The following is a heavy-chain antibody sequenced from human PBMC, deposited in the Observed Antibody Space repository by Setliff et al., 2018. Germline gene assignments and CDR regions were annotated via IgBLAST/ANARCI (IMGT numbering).Heavy chain of an antibody. D-gene: IGHD3-22*01. J-gene: IGHJ6*03. CDR2: IYPGDSDT. CDR3: DSSGYYRASPGYYYMDV. CDR1: GYSFTSYW. V-gene: IGHV5-51*01. Sequence: GESLKISCKGSGYSFTSYWIGWVRQMPGKGLEWMGIIYPGDSDTRYSPSFQGQVTISADKSISTTYLQWSSLKASDTAMYYYDSSGYYRASPGYYYMDVWGKGTTVTAP.